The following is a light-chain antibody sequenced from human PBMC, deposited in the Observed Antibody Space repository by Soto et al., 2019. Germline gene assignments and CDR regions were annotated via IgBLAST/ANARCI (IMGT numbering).Light chain of an antibody. CDR3: QQRSNWPPGSYT. J-gene: IGKJ2*01. V-gene: IGKV3-11*01. CDR2: DAS. CDR1: QSVSSY. Sequence: EIVLTQSPATLSLSPGERATLSCRASQSVSSYLAWYQQKPGQAHRLLIYDASNRATGIPPRFSGSGSGIAFTLTISSLEPEDFAVYYCQQRSNWPPGSYTFCQGTKLEIK.